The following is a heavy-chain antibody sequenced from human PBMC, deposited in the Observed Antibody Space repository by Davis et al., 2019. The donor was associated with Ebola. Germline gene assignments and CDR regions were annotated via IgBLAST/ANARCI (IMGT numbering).Heavy chain of an antibody. Sequence: GESLKISCAASGFTFRSHNMNWVRQAPGKGLEWVSSITSSSSYMYYADSVKGRFTISRDNSKNTLHLQMSSFRVEDTAVYFCAREPTGNYYYFYGMDVWGKGTTVSVSS. CDR2: ITSSSSYM. D-gene: IGHD4-17*01. CDR3: AREPTGNYYYFYGMDV. J-gene: IGHJ6*04. V-gene: IGHV3-21*04. CDR1: GFTFRSHN.